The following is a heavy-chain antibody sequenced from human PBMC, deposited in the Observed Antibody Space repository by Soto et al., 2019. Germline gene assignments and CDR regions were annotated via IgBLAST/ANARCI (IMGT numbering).Heavy chain of an antibody. J-gene: IGHJ5*02. Sequence: WTWIRQHPGKGLEWIGPISASGSTSYNPSLKSRLTVSVDKSKNQFSLNLRSVTAADTAVYYCARRDRSGFSYWLDTWGQGTLVTVSS. V-gene: IGHV4-31*02. D-gene: IGHD3-22*01. CDR2: ISASGST. CDR3: ARRDRSGFSYWLDT.